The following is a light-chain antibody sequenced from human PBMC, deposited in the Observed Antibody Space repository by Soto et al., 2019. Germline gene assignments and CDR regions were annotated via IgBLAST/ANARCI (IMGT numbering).Light chain of an antibody. CDR3: QQSYSIFMYT. CDR2: VAS. Sequence: DIQLTQSPSFLSASVGDRVTITCRASQGIGSYLVWYQQKPGKAPNLLIYVASTLQSGVPSRFSGSGFGTEFTLTVSSLQPEDFATYYCQQSYSIFMYTFGQGTKLEIK. CDR1: QGIGSY. J-gene: IGKJ2*01. V-gene: IGKV1-9*01.